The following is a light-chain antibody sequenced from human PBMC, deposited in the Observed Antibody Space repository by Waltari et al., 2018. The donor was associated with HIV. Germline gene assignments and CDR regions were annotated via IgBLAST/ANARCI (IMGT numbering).Light chain of an antibody. Sequence: DVQMTQSPSSLSASLGDRVTIAWAGRRGRRNYLAWFQQRPGKAPKRLIYTASSLHSGIPYRFSGSGSVTEFTLTISSLEPEDFAAYYCLQYSTYPRTFGGGTKVEMK. J-gene: IGKJ4*02. CDR1: RGRRNY. CDR2: TAS. CDR3: LQYSTYPRT. V-gene: IGKV1-17*01.